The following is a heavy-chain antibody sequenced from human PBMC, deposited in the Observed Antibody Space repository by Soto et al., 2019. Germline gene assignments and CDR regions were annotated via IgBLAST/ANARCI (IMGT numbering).Heavy chain of an antibody. Sequence: QVQLVESGGGVVQPGRSLRLSCAASGFTFSSYAMHWVRQAPGKGLEWVAVISYDGSNKYYADSVKGRFTISRDNSKNTLYLQMNSLRAEDTAVYYCASIAARPHRIDYWGQGTLVTVSS. CDR2: ISYDGSNK. CDR3: ASIAARPHRIDY. CDR1: GFTFSSYA. V-gene: IGHV3-30-3*01. J-gene: IGHJ4*02. D-gene: IGHD6-6*01.